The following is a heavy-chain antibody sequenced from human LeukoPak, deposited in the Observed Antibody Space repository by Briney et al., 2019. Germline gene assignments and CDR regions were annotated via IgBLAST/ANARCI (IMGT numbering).Heavy chain of an antibody. D-gene: IGHD4-17*01. CDR1: GGSFSGYY. CDR2: INHSGST. V-gene: IGHV4-34*01. CDR3: ASSDYPPHFQH. Sequence: SETLSLTCAVYGGSFSGYYWCWIRQPPGKGLEWIGEINHSGSTNYNPSLKSRVTISVDTSKNQFSLKLSSVTAADTAVYYCASSDYPPHFQHWGQGTLVTVSS. J-gene: IGHJ1*01.